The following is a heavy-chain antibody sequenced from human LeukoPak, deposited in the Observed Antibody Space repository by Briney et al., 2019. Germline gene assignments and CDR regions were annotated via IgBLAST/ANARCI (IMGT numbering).Heavy chain of an antibody. J-gene: IGHJ6*02. D-gene: IGHD2-2*01. V-gene: IGHV3-23*01. Sequence: GGSLRLSCEASGFTFSSYEMNWVRQAPGKGLEWVAGLGRSGEYKYYADSVKGRFTISRDNSKDTVSLQMNSLRAEDSAIYFCVKDRPCETCMPMDAWGQGTTVTVSS. CDR2: LGRSGEYK. CDR1: GFTFSSYE. CDR3: VKDRPCETCMPMDA.